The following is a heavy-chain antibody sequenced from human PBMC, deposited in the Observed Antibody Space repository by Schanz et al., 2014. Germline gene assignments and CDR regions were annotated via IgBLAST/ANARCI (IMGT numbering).Heavy chain of an antibody. J-gene: IGHJ6*02. CDR1: GFTFSSYA. CDR2: ISGSGETT. Sequence: EVQLLESGGGLVQPGGSLRLSCAASGFTFSSYAMSWVRQAPGKGLEWVSAISGSGETTYYADSVKGRFTISRDNSKNAQYLQMNGTRAEDAAVYYCTRRITGSHHNRYYHGMDVWGQGTTVTVSS. CDR3: TRRITGSHHNRYYHGMDV. V-gene: IGHV3-23*01. D-gene: IGHD1-20*01.